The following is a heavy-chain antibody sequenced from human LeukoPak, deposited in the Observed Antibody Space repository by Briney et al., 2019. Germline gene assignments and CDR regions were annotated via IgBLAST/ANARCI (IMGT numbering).Heavy chain of an antibody. J-gene: IGHJ4*02. Sequence: GGSLRLSCVVSGFTFSNYPIHWVRQAPGKGLEWVAVISHDGGIEYYADSVKGRFTISRDNSKNTLYLQMNSLRLADTSVYFCAKGEGSGSATDYWGQGTLVTVSS. CDR3: AKGEGSGSATDY. CDR1: GFTFSNYP. D-gene: IGHD3-10*01. CDR2: ISHDGGIE. V-gene: IGHV3-30-3*01.